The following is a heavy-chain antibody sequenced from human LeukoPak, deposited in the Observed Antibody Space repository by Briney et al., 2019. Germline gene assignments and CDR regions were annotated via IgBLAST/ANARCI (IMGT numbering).Heavy chain of an antibody. Sequence: SETLSLTCTVSGGSISDYCWSWIRQPAGKGLEWIGHLYASGNTKYNPSLKSRVTMSVDTSKIQFSLNLRSVTAADTAVYFCARANYVWGSYVDWGQGTLVTVSS. V-gene: IGHV4-4*07. J-gene: IGHJ4*02. D-gene: IGHD3-16*01. CDR1: GGSISDYC. CDR3: ARANYVWGSYVD. CDR2: LYASGNT.